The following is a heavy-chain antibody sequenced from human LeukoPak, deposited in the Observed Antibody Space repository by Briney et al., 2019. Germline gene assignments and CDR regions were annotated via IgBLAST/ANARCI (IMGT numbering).Heavy chain of an antibody. CDR3: ARDQVLLWFGDQAGGAFDI. CDR2: INPNSGGT. CDR1: GYTFTGYY. D-gene: IGHD3-10*01. V-gene: IGHV1-2*04. Sequence: ASVKVSCKASGYTFTGYYMHWVRQAPGQGLEWMGWINPNSGGTNYAQKFQGWVTMTRDTSISTAYMELSRLRSDDTAVYYCARDQVLLWFGDQAGGAFDIWGQGTMVTVSS. J-gene: IGHJ3*02.